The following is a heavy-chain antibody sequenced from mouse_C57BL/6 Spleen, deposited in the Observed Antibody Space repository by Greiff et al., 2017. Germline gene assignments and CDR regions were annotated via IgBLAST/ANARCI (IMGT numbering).Heavy chain of an antibody. CDR2: ISSGSSTI. CDR1: GFTFSDYG. CDR3: ARRELALYALDY. V-gene: IGHV5-17*01. J-gene: IGHJ4*01. Sequence: DVHLVESGGGLVKPGASLKLSCAASGFTFSDYGMHWVRQAPEKGLEWVAYISSGSSTIYYADTVKGRFTISRDNANNTVFLQMPSLRSEDTAMYYCARRELALYALDYWGQGTSVTVSS.